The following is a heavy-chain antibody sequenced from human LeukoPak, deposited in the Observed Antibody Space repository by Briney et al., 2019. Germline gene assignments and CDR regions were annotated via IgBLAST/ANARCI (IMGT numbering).Heavy chain of an antibody. Sequence: SETLSLTCAVYGGSFSGYYWSWIRQPPGKGLEWIGEINHSGSTNYNPSLKSRVTLSVDTSKNQFSLKLSSVTAADTAVYYCAIGDSIAMVNYWGQGTLVTVSS. CDR2: INHSGST. V-gene: IGHV4-34*01. J-gene: IGHJ4*02. D-gene: IGHD5-18*01. CDR3: AIGDSIAMVNY. CDR1: GGSFSGYY.